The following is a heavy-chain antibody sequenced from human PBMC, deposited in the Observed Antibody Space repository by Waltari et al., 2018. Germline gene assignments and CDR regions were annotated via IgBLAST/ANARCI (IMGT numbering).Heavy chain of an antibody. D-gene: IGHD3-22*01. Sequence: QVQLVQSGAEVKKPGASVKVSCKASGYTFTSYDINWARQATGQGLEWMGWMNPKSGNTGDAQKFQGRVTMTRNTSIRTAYMELSSLRSEDTAVYYCARGYAVQRSSGDAFDIWGQGTMVTVSS. CDR3: ARGYAVQRSSGDAFDI. J-gene: IGHJ3*02. CDR2: MNPKSGNT. V-gene: IGHV1-8*01. CDR1: GYTFTSYD.